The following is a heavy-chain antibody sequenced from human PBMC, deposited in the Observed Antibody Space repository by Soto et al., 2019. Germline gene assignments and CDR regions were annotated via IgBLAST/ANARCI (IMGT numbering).Heavy chain of an antibody. J-gene: IGHJ6*02. CDR3: ASVLSGYDRPYYYYYGMDV. CDR2: IIPIFGTA. D-gene: IGHD5-12*01. CDR1: GGTFSSYA. Sequence: SVKVSCKGSGGTFSSYAISWVRQAPGQGLEWMGGIIPIFGTANYAQKFQGRVTITADKSTSTAYMELSSLRSEDTAVYYCASVLSGYDRPYYYYYGMDVWGQGTTVTVSS. V-gene: IGHV1-69*06.